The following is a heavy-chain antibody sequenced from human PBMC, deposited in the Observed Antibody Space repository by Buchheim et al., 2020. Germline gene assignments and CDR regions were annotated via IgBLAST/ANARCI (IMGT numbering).Heavy chain of an antibody. J-gene: IGHJ4*02. V-gene: IGHV3-7*01. CDR1: GFIFDNFW. Sequence: DVQLVESGGGLVQSGGSLRLSCEASGFIFDNFWMTWVRQAQGKGLEWVASIAGDGVTIYYGDAVMGRFTISRDNSKTSLFLQMDDLRSDDTAVYYCAVGAHYWGQGT. CDR2: IAGDGVTI. CDR3: AVGAHY. D-gene: IGHD1-26*01.